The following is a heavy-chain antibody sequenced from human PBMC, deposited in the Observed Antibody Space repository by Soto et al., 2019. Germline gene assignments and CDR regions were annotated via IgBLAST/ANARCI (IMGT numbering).Heavy chain of an antibody. Sequence: GGSLRLSCAASGFTFSDYYMSWIRQAPGKGLEWVSYISSSGSTIYYADSVKGRFTISRDNAKNSLYLQMNSLRAEDTAVYYCARPDYDSSGYYYFDYWGQGTLVTVSS. D-gene: IGHD3-22*01. V-gene: IGHV3-11*01. CDR3: ARPDYDSSGYYYFDY. CDR1: GFTFSDYY. J-gene: IGHJ4*02. CDR2: ISSSGSTI.